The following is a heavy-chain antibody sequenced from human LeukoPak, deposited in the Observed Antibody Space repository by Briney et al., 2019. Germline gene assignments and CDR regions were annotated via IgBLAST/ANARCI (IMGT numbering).Heavy chain of an antibody. D-gene: IGHD6-13*01. CDR1: GYTFTSYD. Sequence: ASVKVSCKASGYTFTSYDINWVRQATGQGLEWMGWMNPNSGNTGYAQKFQGRVTMTRNTSISTAYMELSSLRSEDTAVYYCARGSFGGQQLADSWFDPWGRGTLVTVSS. CDR3: ARGSFGGQQLADSWFDP. J-gene: IGHJ5*02. CDR2: MNPNSGNT. V-gene: IGHV1-8*01.